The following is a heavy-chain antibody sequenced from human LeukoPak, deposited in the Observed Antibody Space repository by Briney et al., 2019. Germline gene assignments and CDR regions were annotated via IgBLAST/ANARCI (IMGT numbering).Heavy chain of an antibody. CDR2: IRSSSNSYAT. V-gene: IGHV3-73*01. CDR3: TTTIYGSGKAGY. D-gene: IGHD3-10*01. CDR1: GFTFSDSA. Sequence: PGGSLRLSCAASGFTFSDSAIHWVRQASGKGLEWVGRIRSSSNSYATEYAASLNGRFTISRDGSKNTAYLQMNSLKTEDTAVYYCTTTIYGSGKAGYWGQGTLVTVSP. J-gene: IGHJ4*02.